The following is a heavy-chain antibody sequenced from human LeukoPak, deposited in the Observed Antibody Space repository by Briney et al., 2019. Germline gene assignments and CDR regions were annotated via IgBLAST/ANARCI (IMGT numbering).Heavy chain of an antibody. CDR1: GYTFTSYG. D-gene: IGHD6-13*01. CDR3: ARARSSWYYFDY. CDR2: ISAYNGNT. Sequence: ASVKVSCKASGYTFTSYGISWVRQAPGQGLEWMGWISAYNGNTNYAQKLQGRVTMTTDTSTSTAYTELRSLRSDDTAVYYCARARSSWYYFDYWGQGTLVTVSS. V-gene: IGHV1-18*01. J-gene: IGHJ4*02.